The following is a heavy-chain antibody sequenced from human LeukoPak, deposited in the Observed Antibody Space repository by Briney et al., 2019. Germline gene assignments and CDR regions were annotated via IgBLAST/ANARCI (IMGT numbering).Heavy chain of an antibody. J-gene: IGHJ4*02. Sequence: AETLSLTCTVSGGSISSYYWSWIRQPPGKGLEWIGYIYYSGSTNYNPSLKSRVTISVDTSKNQFSLKLSSVTAADTAVCYCARVGDSSGYYLYYFDYWGQGTLVTVSS. CDR3: ARVGDSSGYYLYYFDY. CDR1: GGSISSYY. D-gene: IGHD3-22*01. CDR2: IYYSGST. V-gene: IGHV4-59*01.